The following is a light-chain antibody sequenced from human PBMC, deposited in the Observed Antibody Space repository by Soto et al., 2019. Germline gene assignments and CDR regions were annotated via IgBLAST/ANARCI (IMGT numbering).Light chain of an antibody. CDR1: QSVSSN. CDR2: GAS. V-gene: IGKV3-15*01. CDR3: KQYNNWSAT. Sequence: EIVMTQSPATLSVSPGERATLSCRASQSVSSNLAWYQQKPGQAPRLLIYGASTRATGIPARFSGSGSGTEFTLTISSLQSVEFTVQYWKQYNNWSATFGQGTKV. J-gene: IGKJ1*01.